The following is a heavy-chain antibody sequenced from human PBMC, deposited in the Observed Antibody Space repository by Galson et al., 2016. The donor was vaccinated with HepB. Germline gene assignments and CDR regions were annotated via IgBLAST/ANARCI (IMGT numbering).Heavy chain of an antibody. V-gene: IGHV4-31*03. CDR1: GGSISSSGYY. J-gene: IGHJ5*02. D-gene: IGHD3-9*01. CDR2: VYYTGTT. CDR3: ARGRYLDGSRYWFDP. Sequence: PSETLSLTCTVSGGSISSSGYYWSWIRQHPGKGLEWIGYVYYTGTTYYNPSLKRRVTISIDTSENQFSLKLNSVTAADTAVYYCARGRYLDGSRYWFDPWGQGTLVTVSS.